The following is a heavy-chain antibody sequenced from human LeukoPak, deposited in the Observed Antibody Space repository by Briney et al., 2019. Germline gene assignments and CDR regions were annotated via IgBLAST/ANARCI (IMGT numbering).Heavy chain of an antibody. CDR3: ARRPYGYGASSDY. D-gene: IGHD4-17*01. CDR1: GGSISSSSYY. CDR2: IYYSGST. V-gene: IGHV4-39*01. Sequence: PSETLSLTCTVSGGSISSSSYYWGWIRQPPGKGLEWIGSIYYSGSTYYNPSLKSRVTISVDTSKNQFSLKLSSVTAADTAVYYCARRPYGYGASSDYWGQGTLVTVSS. J-gene: IGHJ4*02.